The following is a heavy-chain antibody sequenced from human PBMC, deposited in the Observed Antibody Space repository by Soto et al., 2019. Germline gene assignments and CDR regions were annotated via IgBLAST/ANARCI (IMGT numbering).Heavy chain of an antibody. CDR3: ARAHYDILTGYPNYYYYYGMDV. D-gene: IGHD3-9*01. V-gene: IGHV1-46*01. CDR2: INPSGGST. Sequence: ASVKVSCKASGYTFTSYHMHWVRQAPGQGLEWMGIINPSGGSTSYAQKFQGRVTMTRDTSTSTVYMELSSLRSEDTAVYYCARAHYDILTGYPNYYYYYGMDVWGQGTTVTVSS. J-gene: IGHJ6*02. CDR1: GYTFTSYH.